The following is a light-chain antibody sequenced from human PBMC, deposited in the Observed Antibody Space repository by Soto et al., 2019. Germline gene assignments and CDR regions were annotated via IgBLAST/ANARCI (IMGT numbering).Light chain of an antibody. CDR1: QFIDRY. CDR3: QLSQQRSSWPPIA. Sequence: EIVLTQSPATLSVSPGERANLFCRASQFIDRYLAWYRQIPGQAPRLLIYXXSNRATGIPDRFSGGGSGTDFTLTISSLEPEDFAVYYCQLSQQRSSWPPIAFGQGTRLEIK. J-gene: IGKJ5*01. CDR2: XXS. V-gene: IGKV3-11*01.